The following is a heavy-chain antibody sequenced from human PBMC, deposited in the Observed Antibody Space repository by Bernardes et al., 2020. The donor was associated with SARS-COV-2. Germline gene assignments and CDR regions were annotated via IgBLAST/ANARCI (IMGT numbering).Heavy chain of an antibody. CDR2: ISSSSSTI. D-gene: IGHD6-19*01. J-gene: IGHJ5*01. V-gene: IGHV3-48*01. CDR1: GFTFSSYS. Sequence: GGSLRLSCAASGFTFSSYSMNWVRQAPGKGLEWVSYISSSSSTIYYAGSLKGRFTISRDNAKQSLYLQMNSLRAEDTAVYYCARDAGSAWFDYWGQGTLVTVSS. CDR3: ARDAGSAWFDY.